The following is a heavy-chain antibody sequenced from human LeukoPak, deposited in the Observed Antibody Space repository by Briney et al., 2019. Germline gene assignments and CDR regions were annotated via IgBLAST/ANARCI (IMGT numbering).Heavy chain of an antibody. Sequence: GGSLRLSCAASGFTFSSYGMHWVRQAPGKGLEWVEVIWYDGSNKYYADSVKGRFTISRDNSKNTLYLQMNSLRDEDTAVYYCARPGYCSSTSCYGGGYWFDPWGQGTLVTVSS. CDR2: IWYDGSNK. CDR3: ARPGYCSSTSCYGGGYWFDP. V-gene: IGHV3-33*01. D-gene: IGHD2-2*01. J-gene: IGHJ5*02. CDR1: GFTFSSYG.